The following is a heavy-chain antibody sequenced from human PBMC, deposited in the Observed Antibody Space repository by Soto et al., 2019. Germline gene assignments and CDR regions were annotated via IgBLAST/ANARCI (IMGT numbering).Heavy chain of an antibody. J-gene: IGHJ4*02. D-gene: IGHD1-26*01. Sequence: QVQLQESGPGLVKPSGTLSLTCAVFGGSISNSNWWTWVRQPPGKGLDWIGEIFHSGSTNYNSSLMGRVTISVDKANYQFSLKLSSVTAADTAVYYCAHRPIVGAAIWGQGTLVTVSS. CDR3: AHRPIVGAAI. CDR1: GGSISNSNW. V-gene: IGHV4-4*02. CDR2: IFHSGST.